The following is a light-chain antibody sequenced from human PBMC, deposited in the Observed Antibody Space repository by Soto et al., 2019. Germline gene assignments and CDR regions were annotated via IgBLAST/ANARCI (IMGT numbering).Light chain of an antibody. CDR3: QHYGGSPLT. CDR2: GAS. CDR1: QSVSSN. V-gene: IGKV3D-15*01. Sequence: EIVMTQSPATLSVSPGERATLSCRASQSVSSNLAWYQQKPGQAPRLLIYGASTRATGVPARFSGGGSGTEFTLTITSLQSEDFAVYYCQHYGGSPLTFGGGTKVDIK. J-gene: IGKJ4*01.